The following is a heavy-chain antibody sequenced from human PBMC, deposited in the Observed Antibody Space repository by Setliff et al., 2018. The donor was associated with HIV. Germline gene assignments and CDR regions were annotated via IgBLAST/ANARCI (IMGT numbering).Heavy chain of an antibody. V-gene: IGHV3-72*01. J-gene: IGHJ4*02. D-gene: IGHD6-6*01. Sequence: GGSLRLSCVASGFIFSDHHMDWVRQAPGKGLEWVGRVRNKVRGSTPEYAASVKGRFTVSRDDSTNSLYLQMNSLKSEDTAVYYCARGRPHVDYWGQGTLVTVSS. CDR3: ARGRPHVDY. CDR2: VRNKVRGSTP. CDR1: GFIFSDHH.